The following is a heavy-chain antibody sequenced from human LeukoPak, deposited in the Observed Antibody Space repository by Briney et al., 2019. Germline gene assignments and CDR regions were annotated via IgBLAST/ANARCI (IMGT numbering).Heavy chain of an antibody. V-gene: IGHV3-9*01. Sequence: SLRLSCAASGFTFDDYAMHWVRQAPGKGLEWVSGIGWNSGSIGYADSVKGRFTISRDNAKNSLYLQMNSLRAEDTALYYCAKGDIVAVFDYWGQGTLVTVSS. CDR2: IGWNSGSI. CDR3: AKGDIVAVFDY. J-gene: IGHJ4*02. D-gene: IGHD5-12*01. CDR1: GFTFDDYA.